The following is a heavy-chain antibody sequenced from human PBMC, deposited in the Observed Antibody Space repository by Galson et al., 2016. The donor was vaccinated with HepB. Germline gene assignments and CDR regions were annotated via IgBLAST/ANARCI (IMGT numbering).Heavy chain of an antibody. CDR3: ARTGRDSASSR. CDR1: GGSVNSYNW. D-gene: IGHD6-6*01. CDR2: IYNSGNT. Sequence: SETLSLTCAVSGGSVNSYNWWSWVRQTPGKGLEWLGYIYNSGNTNYNPSLKSRVTISIDTSKNQFSLKLTSVTAADTAVYYCARTGRDSASSRWSQGTLVTVSS. V-gene: IGHV4-4*02. J-gene: IGHJ4*02.